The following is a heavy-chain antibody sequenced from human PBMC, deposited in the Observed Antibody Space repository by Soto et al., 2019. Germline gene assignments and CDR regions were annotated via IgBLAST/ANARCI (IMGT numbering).Heavy chain of an antibody. CDR3: ANALGLYYFDY. Sequence: ASVKVSCKASGYTITSYAMHWVRQAPGQRLEWMGWINAGNGNTKYSQKFQGRVTITRDTSASTAYMELSSLRSEDTAVYYCANALGLYYFDYWGQGTLVTVSS. D-gene: IGHD3-16*01. V-gene: IGHV1-3*01. J-gene: IGHJ4*02. CDR2: INAGNGNT. CDR1: GYTITSYA.